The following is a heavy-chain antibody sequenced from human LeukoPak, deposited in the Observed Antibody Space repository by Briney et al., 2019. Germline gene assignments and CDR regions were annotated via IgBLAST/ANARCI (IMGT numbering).Heavy chain of an antibody. V-gene: IGHV4-4*07. CDR2: IYTSGST. Sequence: SETLSLTCTVSGGSISSYYWSWIRQPAGKGLEWIGRIYTSGSTNYNPSLKSRVTMSVDTSRNQFSLKLSSVTAADTAVYYCARDHQEKYYYDSSGSVFFDYWGQGTLVTVSS. J-gene: IGHJ4*02. CDR3: ARDHQEKYYYDSSGSVFFDY. CDR1: GGSISSYY. D-gene: IGHD3-22*01.